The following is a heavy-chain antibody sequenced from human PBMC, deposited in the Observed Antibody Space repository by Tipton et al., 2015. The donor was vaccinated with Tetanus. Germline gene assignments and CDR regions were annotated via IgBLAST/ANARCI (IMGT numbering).Heavy chain of an antibody. CDR2: INPSGGSA. J-gene: IGHJ4*02. CDR1: GYTFTSYH. CDR3: ARAADWGPIDY. D-gene: IGHD7-27*01. V-gene: IGHV1-46*01. Sequence: QLVQSGAEVKKPGASVKVSCKASGYTFTSYHMHWVRQAPGQGLEWMGLINPSGGSAKYAQNFQGRVTMTRDTSTSTVYMELSSLRSEDTAVYYCARAADWGPIDYWGQGTLVTVSS.